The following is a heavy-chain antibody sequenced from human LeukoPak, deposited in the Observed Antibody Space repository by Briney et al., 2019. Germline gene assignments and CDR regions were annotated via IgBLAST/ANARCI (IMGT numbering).Heavy chain of an antibody. CDR3: ARDDYYDSTGHYKF. V-gene: IGHV1-18*01. CDR2: ISAYIGNT. Sequence: GESLKISCKGSGYTFTSHGISWVRQAPGQGLEWMGWISAYIGNTHYAQKLQGRVTMTTDTSTSTAYMELRSLRSDDTAVYYCARDDYYDSTGHYKFWGQGTLVTVSS. J-gene: IGHJ4*02. CDR1: GYTFTSHG. D-gene: IGHD3-22*01.